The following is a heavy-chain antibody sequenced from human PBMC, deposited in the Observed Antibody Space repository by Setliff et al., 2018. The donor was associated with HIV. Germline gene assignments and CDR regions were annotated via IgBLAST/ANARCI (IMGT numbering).Heavy chain of an antibody. J-gene: IGHJ4*02. Sequence: QPGGSLRLSCAASGFSFSDYHMNWVRQAPGKGLEWISFISSNSSPIYYADSVKGRFTISRDNAKNSLFLQMNSLRAEDTAMYYCARLDFFDSSTYPPYDSWGQGTLVTVSS. CDR2: ISSNSSPI. D-gene: IGHD3-22*01. CDR3: ARLDFFDSSTYPPYDS. V-gene: IGHV3-48*04. CDR1: GFSFSDYH.